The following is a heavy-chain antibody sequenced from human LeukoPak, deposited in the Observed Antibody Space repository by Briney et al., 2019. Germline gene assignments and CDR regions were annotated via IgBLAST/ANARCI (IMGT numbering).Heavy chain of an antibody. CDR3: AKYDYYSSGIH. J-gene: IGHJ4*02. CDR2: ISGSGDST. V-gene: IGHV3-23*01. D-gene: IGHD3-10*01. CDR1: GFTFSSYA. Sequence: GRSLRLSCAASGFTFSSYAMSWVRQVPGKGLEWVSAISGSGDSTYYADSVKGRFTISRDNSKSTLYVQMNSLRAEDTAVYYCAKYDYYSSGIHWGQGTLVTVSS.